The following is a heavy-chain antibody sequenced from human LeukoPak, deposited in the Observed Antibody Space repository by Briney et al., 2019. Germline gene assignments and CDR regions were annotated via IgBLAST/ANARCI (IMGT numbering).Heavy chain of an antibody. J-gene: IGHJ4*02. CDR2: ISAYNGNT. V-gene: IGHV1-18*04. CDR3: ATSLGYCSSTSCYERFDY. Sequence: ASVKVSCTASGYTFTSYGISWVRQAPGQGLEWMGWISAYNGNTNYAQKLQGRVTMTTDTSTSTAYMELRSLRSDDRAVYYCATSLGYCSSTSCYERFDYWGQGTLVTVSS. D-gene: IGHD2-2*01. CDR1: GYTFTSYG.